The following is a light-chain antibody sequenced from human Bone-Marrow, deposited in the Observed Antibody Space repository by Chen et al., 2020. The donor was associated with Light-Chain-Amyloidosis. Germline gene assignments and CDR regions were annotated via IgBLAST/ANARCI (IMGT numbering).Light chain of an antibody. V-gene: IGLV2-14*01. J-gene: IGLJ1*01. Sequence: QSAFPSPASLSGSPRKSITISCTGTSSDVGGDNHVSWYQQHPDKAPKLMIYEVTNRPSWAPDRFSGSKSANTASLTVSGLQTEDEADYFCSSYTITNTLVFGSGTRVTVL. CDR3: SSYTITNTLV. CDR2: EVT. CDR1: SSDVGGDNH.